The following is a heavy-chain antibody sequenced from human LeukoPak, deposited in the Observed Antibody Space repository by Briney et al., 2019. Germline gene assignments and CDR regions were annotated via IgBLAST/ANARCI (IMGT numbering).Heavy chain of an antibody. CDR3: ARLRLHRWGFDP. D-gene: IGHD4-11*01. CDR2: INPNSGGT. J-gene: IGHJ5*02. CDR1: GYTFTGYY. Sequence: ASVRVSCKASGYTFTGYYMHWVRQAPGQGLEWMGWINPNSGGTNYAQKFQGRVTMTRDTSISTAYTELSRLRSDDTAVYYCARLRLHRWGFDPWSQGTLVTVSS. V-gene: IGHV1-2*02.